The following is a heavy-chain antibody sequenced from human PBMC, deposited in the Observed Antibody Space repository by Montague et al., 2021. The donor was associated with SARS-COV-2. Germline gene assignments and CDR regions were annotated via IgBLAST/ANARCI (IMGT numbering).Heavy chain of an antibody. V-gene: IGHV3-21*01. CDR2: INSSSSYI. Sequence: SLRLSCAASGFTFSSYSMNWVRQAPGKGLEWVSSINSSSSYIYCADSVKGRFTISRDNAKNSLYLQMNSLRAEDTAVYYCAGLNGVGYLYWYFDLWGRGTLVTVSS. CDR1: GFTFSSYS. D-gene: IGHD2-8*01. J-gene: IGHJ2*01. CDR3: AGLNGVGYLYWYFDL.